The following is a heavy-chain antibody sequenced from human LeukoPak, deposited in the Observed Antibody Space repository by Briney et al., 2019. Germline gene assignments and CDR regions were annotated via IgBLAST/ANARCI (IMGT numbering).Heavy chain of an antibody. Sequence: SVKVSCKASGGTFSRYAISWVRQAPGQGLEWMGRIIPILGIANYAQKFQGRVTITADKSTSTAYMALSSLRSEDTAVYYCARELRFNSYGLDYWGQGTLVTVSS. CDR3: ARELRFNSYGLDY. J-gene: IGHJ4*02. CDR2: IIPILGIA. CDR1: GGTFSRYA. D-gene: IGHD5-18*01. V-gene: IGHV1-69*04.